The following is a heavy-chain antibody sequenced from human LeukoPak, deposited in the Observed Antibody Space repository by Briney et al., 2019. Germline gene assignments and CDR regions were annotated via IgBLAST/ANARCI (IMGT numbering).Heavy chain of an antibody. V-gene: IGHV3-30-3*01. CDR2: ISYDGSNK. D-gene: IGHD3-10*01. J-gene: IGHJ4*02. Sequence: GRSLRLSCAASGFTFSSYAMHWVRQAPGKGLEWVAVISYDGSNKYYADSVKGRFTISRDNSKNTLYLQMNSLRAEDTAVYYCARGPGDRGLDYWGQGTLVTVSS. CDR3: ARGPGDRGLDY. CDR1: GFTFSSYA.